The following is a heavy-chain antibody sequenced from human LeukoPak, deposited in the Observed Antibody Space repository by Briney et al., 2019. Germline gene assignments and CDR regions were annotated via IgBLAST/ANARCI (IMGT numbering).Heavy chain of an antibody. J-gene: IGHJ6*03. Sequence: GGSLRLSCAASGFTFSSYSMNWVRQAPGKGLEWVSYISSSSSTIYYADSVKGRFTIFRDNAKNSLYLQMNSLRAEDTAVYYCARENVVVPAAAMDLYYYYYYMDVWGKGTTVTVSS. D-gene: IGHD2-2*01. CDR3: ARENVVVPAAAMDLYYYYYYMDV. V-gene: IGHV3-48*01. CDR1: GFTFSSYS. CDR2: ISSSSSTI.